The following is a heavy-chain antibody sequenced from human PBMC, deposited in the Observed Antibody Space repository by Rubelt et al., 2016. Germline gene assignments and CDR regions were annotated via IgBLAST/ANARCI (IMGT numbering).Heavy chain of an antibody. D-gene: IGHD4-17*01. Sequence: QVQLQESGPGLVRPSGTLSLTCGVSGDSINSPNWWNWVRQPPGKGLEWIGEILHTGSTHYNPSLKSRVTMSVDTSRNQLSLRLNTVSAAETAVYYCASTPNDYGDYYFDYWGQGTLVTVSS. J-gene: IGHJ4*02. CDR3: ASTPNDYGDYYFDY. V-gene: IGHV4-4*02. CDR2: ILHTGST. CDR1: GDSINSPNW.